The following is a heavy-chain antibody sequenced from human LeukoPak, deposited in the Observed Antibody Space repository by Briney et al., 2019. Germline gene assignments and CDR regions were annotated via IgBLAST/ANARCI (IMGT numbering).Heavy chain of an antibody. D-gene: IGHD3-3*01. CDR3: ARSGGYDFWSGYHFDY. CDR1: GFTFSSYW. Sequence: GGSLRLSCAASGFTFSSYWMSWVRQAPGKGLEWVANIKQDGSEKYYVDSVKGRFTISRDNAKNSLYLQMNSLRAEDTAVYYCARSGGYDFWSGYHFDYWGQGTLVTVSS. V-gene: IGHV3-7*01. J-gene: IGHJ4*02. CDR2: IKQDGSEK.